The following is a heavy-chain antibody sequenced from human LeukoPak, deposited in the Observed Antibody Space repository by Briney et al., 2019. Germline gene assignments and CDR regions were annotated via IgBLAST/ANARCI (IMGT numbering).Heavy chain of an antibody. J-gene: IGHJ4*02. V-gene: IGHV5-51*01. CDR2: IYPGDSDP. Sequence: GESLKISCKGSGYIFTTYWIGWVRQMPGKGLEWMGIIYPGDSDPRYSPSFQGQVTISADKSISTAYLQWSSLKASDSAMYYCVRHGLGSSWFGFDYWGQGTLVTVSS. CDR3: VRHGLGSSWFGFDY. D-gene: IGHD6-13*01. CDR1: GYIFTTYW.